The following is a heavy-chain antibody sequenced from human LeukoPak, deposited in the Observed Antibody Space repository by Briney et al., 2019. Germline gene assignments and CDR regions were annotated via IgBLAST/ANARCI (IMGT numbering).Heavy chain of an antibody. CDR1: GFTFSSYA. J-gene: IGHJ4*02. D-gene: IGHD6-13*01. Sequence: GGSLRLSCAASGFTFSSYAMSWVRQAPGKGLEWVLAISGSGGSTYYADSVKGRFTISRDNSKNTLYLQMNSLRAEDTAVYYCAKDGVYSSSWYDFDYWGQGTLVTVSS. CDR3: AKDGVYSSSWYDFDY. V-gene: IGHV3-23*01. CDR2: ISGSGGST.